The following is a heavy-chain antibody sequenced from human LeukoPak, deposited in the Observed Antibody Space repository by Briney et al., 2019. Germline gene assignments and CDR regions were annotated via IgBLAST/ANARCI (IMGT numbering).Heavy chain of an antibody. CDR2: IYYTGIT. Sequence: PSETLSLTCTVSGGSISGNSFYWGWVRQPPGKGLEWIGNIYYTGITYYNSSLKSRVTISVDTSKNQFSLKLSSVTAADTAVYYCARGLYSSSWYPNNWGQGTLVTVSS. CDR1: GGSISGNSFY. D-gene: IGHD6-13*01. J-gene: IGHJ4*02. V-gene: IGHV4-39*07. CDR3: ARGLYSSSWYPNN.